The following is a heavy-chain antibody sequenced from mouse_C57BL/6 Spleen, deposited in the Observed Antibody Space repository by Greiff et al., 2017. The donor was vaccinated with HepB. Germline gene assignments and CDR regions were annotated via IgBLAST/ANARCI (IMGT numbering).Heavy chain of an antibody. CDR2: IDPSDSYT. J-gene: IGHJ2*01. D-gene: IGHD2-1*01. V-gene: IGHV1-50*01. Sequence: VQLQQPGAELVKPGASVKLSCKASGYTFTSYWMQWVKQRPGQGLEWIGEIDPSDSYTNYNQKFKGKATLTVDTSSSTAYMQLSSLTSEDSAVYYCARGGNSNYFDYWGQGTTLTVSS. CDR3: ARGGNSNYFDY. CDR1: GYTFTSYW.